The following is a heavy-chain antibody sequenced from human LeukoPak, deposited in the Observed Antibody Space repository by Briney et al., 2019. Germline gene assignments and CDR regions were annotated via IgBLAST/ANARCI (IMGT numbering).Heavy chain of an antibody. CDR3: AKGIAAAGPYFDY. CDR1: GFTFSSYA. CDR2: ISGGGSST. D-gene: IGHD6-13*01. J-gene: IGHJ4*02. Sequence: GGSLRLSCAASGFTFSSYAMSWVRQAPGKGLEWVSAISGGGSSTYYADSVKGRFTISRDNSKNTLYLQMNSLRAEDTAIYYCAKGIAAAGPYFDYWGQGTLVTLSS. V-gene: IGHV3-23*01.